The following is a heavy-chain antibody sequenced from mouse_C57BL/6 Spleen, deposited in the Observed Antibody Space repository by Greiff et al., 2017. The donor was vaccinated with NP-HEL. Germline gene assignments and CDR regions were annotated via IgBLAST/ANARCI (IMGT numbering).Heavy chain of an antibody. CDR1: GYAFSSSW. D-gene: IGHD1-1*01. CDR3: AREGGYYGSSRGYFDY. J-gene: IGHJ2*01. V-gene: IGHV1-82*01. CDR2: IYPGDGDT. Sequence: VMLVESGPELVKPGASVKISCKASGYAFSSSWMNWVKQRPGKGLEWIGRIYPGDGDTNYNGKFKGKATLTADKSSSTAYMQLSSLTSEDSAVYFCAREGGYYGSSRGYFDYWGQGTTLTVSS.